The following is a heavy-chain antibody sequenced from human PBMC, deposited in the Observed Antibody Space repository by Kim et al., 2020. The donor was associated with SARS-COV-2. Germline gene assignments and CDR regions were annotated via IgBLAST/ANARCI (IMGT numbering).Heavy chain of an antibody. Sequence: YYADSVKGRFTISRDKSKHTLYLQMDSLRAEDTAVYYCASDTALLFEFDYWGQGTLVTVSS. J-gene: IGHJ4*02. D-gene: IGHD3-10*02. CDR3: ASDTALLFEFDY. V-gene: IGHV3-30*03.